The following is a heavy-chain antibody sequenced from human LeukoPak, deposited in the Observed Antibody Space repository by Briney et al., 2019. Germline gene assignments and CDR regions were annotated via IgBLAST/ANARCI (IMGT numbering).Heavy chain of an antibody. D-gene: IGHD6-19*01. CDR2: IYSGGST. CDR3: ASGGAYSSGWYGGDY. V-gene: IGHV3-53*04. Sequence: GGSLRLSCAASGFTVSSNYMSWVRQAPGKGLEWVSVIYSGGSTYYADSVKGRFTISRHNSKNTLYLQMNSLRAEDTAVHYCASGGAYSSGWYGGDYWGQGTLVTVSS. CDR1: GFTVSSNY. J-gene: IGHJ4*02.